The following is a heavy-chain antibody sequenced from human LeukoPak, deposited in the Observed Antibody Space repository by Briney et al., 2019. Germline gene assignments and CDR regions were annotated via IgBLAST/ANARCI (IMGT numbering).Heavy chain of an antibody. D-gene: IGHD3-9*01. CDR2: ISSHSSTI. CDR1: GFTFSTYG. CDR3: ARDHRYGGLFDS. Sequence: SGGSLRLSCAASGFTFSTYGMNWVRQAPGKGLEWISYISSHSSTIYYADSVQGRFTISRDNAKNSLYLQMNSLRAEDTAVYYCARDHRYGGLFDSWGQGILVTVSS. V-gene: IGHV3-48*01. J-gene: IGHJ4*02.